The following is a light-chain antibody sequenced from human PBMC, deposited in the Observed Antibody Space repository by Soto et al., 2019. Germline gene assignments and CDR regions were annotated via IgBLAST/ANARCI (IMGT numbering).Light chain of an antibody. Sequence: EIVLTQSPGTLSLSPGERATLSCRASQSVSSNYLVWYQQKPGQAPRLLIHGACTRATGIPDRFSGSGSGTDFSLTISRLEPEDFAVYYCQQYGSSPRVTFGGGTKVEIK. CDR2: GAC. CDR3: QQYGSSPRVT. CDR1: QSVSSNY. J-gene: IGKJ4*01. V-gene: IGKV3-20*01.